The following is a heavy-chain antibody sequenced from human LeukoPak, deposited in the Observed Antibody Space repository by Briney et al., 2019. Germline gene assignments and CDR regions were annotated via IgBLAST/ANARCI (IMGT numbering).Heavy chain of an antibody. Sequence: HPGGSLRLSCAVSGFTFSSFRMTWVRQAPGKGLEWVANIKQDGREKYYVDSVKGRFTISRDNAKNSLYLEMNSLRVEDTAVYHCARGAGAIDDWGQGILVIVSS. CDR1: GFTFSSFR. V-gene: IGHV3-7*03. J-gene: IGHJ4*02. CDR3: ARGAGAIDD. D-gene: IGHD3-10*01. CDR2: IKQDGREK.